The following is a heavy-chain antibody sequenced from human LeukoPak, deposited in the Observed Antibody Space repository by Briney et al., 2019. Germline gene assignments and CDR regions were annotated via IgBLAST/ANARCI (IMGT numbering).Heavy chain of an antibody. D-gene: IGHD3-10*01. CDR3: ARDTSDGSGSYYNGY. V-gene: IGHV3-30-3*01. Sequence: GGSLRLSCAASGFTFSSYAMHWVRQAPGKGLEWVAVISYDGSNKYYADSVKGRFTISRDNSKNTLYLQMNSLRAEDTAVYYCARDTSDGSGSYYNGYWGQGTLVTASS. CDR2: ISYDGSNK. J-gene: IGHJ4*02. CDR1: GFTFSSYA.